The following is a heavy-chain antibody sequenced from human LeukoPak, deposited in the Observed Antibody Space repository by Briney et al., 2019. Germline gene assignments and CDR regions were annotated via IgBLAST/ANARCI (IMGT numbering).Heavy chain of an antibody. D-gene: IGHD4-17*01. J-gene: IGHJ3*02. V-gene: IGHV3-33*01. CDR2: IWYDGSNK. CDR1: GFTFSSYG. Sequence: GGSLRLSCAASGFTFSSYGMHWVRQAPGKGLEWVAVIWYDGSNKYYADSVKGRFTISRDNSKNALYLQMSSLRAEDTAVYYCARNQDYGVYNSVGAFDIWGQGTMVTVSS. CDR3: ARNQDYGVYNSVGAFDI.